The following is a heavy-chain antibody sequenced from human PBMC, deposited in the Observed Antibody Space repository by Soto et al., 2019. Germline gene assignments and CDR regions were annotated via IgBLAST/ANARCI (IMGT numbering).Heavy chain of an antibody. CDR2: IYHSGST. Sequence: PSETLSLTCAVSSGSISSSNRWSWVRQPPGKGLEWIGEIYHSGSTNYNPSLKSRVTISVDKSKNQFSLKLSSVTAADTAVYYCAREDRYSSGWWGGQFEYWGQGTLVTVSS. CDR1: SGSISSSNR. V-gene: IGHV4-4*02. J-gene: IGHJ4*02. D-gene: IGHD6-19*01. CDR3: AREDRYSSGWWGGQFEY.